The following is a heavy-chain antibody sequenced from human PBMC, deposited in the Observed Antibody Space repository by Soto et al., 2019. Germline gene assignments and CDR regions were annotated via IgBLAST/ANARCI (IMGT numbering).Heavy chain of an antibody. J-gene: IGHJ5*02. CDR3: ARDPLLQYCSGGSCYSDWFDP. CDR1: GGTFSSYA. D-gene: IGHD2-15*01. V-gene: IGHV1-69*13. Sequence: SVKVSCKASGGTFSSYAISWVRQAPGQGLEWMGGIIPIFGTANYAQKFQGRVTITADESTSTAYMELSSLRSEDTAVYYCARDPLLQYCSGGSCYSDWFDPWGQGTLVTVSS. CDR2: IIPIFGTA.